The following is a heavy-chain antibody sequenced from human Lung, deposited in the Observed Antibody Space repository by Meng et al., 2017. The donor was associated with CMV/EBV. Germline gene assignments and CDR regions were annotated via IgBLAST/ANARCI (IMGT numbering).Heavy chain of an antibody. CDR1: GYTFTSYA. V-gene: IGHV1-3*01. J-gene: IGHJ5*02. Sequence: CNASGYTFTSYAMHWVRQAPGQRLEWMGWINAGNGNTKYSQKFQGSVTITRDTSASTAYMELSSLRSEDTAVYYCAREGVRGSWFDPWGQGTLVTVSS. D-gene: IGHD3-10*01. CDR2: INAGNGNT. CDR3: AREGVRGSWFDP.